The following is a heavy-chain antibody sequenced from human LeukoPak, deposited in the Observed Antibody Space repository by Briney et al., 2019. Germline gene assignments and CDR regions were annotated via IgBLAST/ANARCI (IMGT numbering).Heavy chain of an antibody. J-gene: IGHJ5*02. CDR3: ASHETTVTTNWFDP. Sequence: GASVKVSCKASGYSFTDYYMHWVRQAPGQGLEWMGWINPNTGATNYAQKFQGRVTMTRDTSISTAYMDLSRLRSDDTAVYYCASHETTVTTNWFDPWGQGTLVTVSS. CDR2: INPNTGAT. D-gene: IGHD4-17*01. CDR1: GYSFTDYY. V-gene: IGHV1-2*02.